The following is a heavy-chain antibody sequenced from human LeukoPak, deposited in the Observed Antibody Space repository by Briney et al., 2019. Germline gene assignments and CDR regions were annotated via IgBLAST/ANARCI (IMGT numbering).Heavy chain of an antibody. J-gene: IGHJ4*02. CDR2: IYHSGST. Sequence: SETLSLTCTVSGYSISSGYYWGWIRQPPGKRLEWIGSIYHSGSTYYNPSLKSRVTISVDTSKNQFSLKLSSVTAADTAVYYCARSGGVVVTAIYYFDYWGQGTLVTVSS. CDR3: ARSGGVVVTAIYYFDY. CDR1: GYSISSGYY. D-gene: IGHD2-21*02. V-gene: IGHV4-38-2*02.